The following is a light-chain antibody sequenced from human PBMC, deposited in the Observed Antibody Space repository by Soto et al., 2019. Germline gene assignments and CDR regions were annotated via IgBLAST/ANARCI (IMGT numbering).Light chain of an antibody. V-gene: IGKV3-20*01. Sequence: IVLTQSPATLSVSPGERATLSCRASQSVSSGYLAWYQQKPGQAPRLLIYSASSRATGIPDRFSGSGSGTDFTLTISRLEPEDFAVYYCQQYGSSGTFGQGTKVDIK. CDR3: QQYGSSGT. CDR1: QSVSSGY. CDR2: SAS. J-gene: IGKJ1*01.